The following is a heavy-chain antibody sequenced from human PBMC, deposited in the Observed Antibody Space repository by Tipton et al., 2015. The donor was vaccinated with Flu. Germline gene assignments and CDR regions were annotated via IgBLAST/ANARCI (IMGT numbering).Heavy chain of an antibody. CDR3: ARQGGYSSSSSYYYGMDV. V-gene: IGHV4-59*08. Sequence: TLSLTCTVYGGSISSYYWSWIRQPPGKGLEWIGYIYYSGSTNYNPSLKSRVTISVDTSKNQFSLKLSSVTAADTAVYYCARQGGYSSSSSYYYGMDVWGQGTTVIVSS. CDR1: GGSISSYY. J-gene: IGHJ6*02. CDR2: IYYSGST. D-gene: IGHD6-6*01.